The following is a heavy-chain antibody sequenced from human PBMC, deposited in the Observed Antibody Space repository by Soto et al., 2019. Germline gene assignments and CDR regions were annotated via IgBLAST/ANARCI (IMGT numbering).Heavy chain of an antibody. D-gene: IGHD3-16*01. J-gene: IGHJ6*03. CDR3: ARTGDRSRGYYMDV. V-gene: IGHV3-23*01. CDR2: LSGSWSDA. Sequence: GGSLRLSCAASGFTFSTYAMSWVRQAPGTGLEWVSGLSGSWSDADYADSVKGRFTISRDNSKDTLYLQMNSLRADDTAVYYCARTGDRSRGYYMDVWGKGTTVTVSS. CDR1: GFTFSTYA.